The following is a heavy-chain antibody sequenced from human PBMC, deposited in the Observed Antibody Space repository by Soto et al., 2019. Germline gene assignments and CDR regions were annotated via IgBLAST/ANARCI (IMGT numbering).Heavy chain of an antibody. Sequence: SETLSLTCTISGGSISNFYWSWIRQPPGRGLEWIGYISDSGSNNYSPSLRSRVTISVDPSKNQFSLNLRSMTAADTALYYCARALAGATANDAFDIWGHGTMVTVSS. J-gene: IGHJ3*02. V-gene: IGHV4-59*01. CDR3: ARALAGATANDAFDI. D-gene: IGHD1-26*01. CDR1: GGSISNFY. CDR2: ISDSGSN.